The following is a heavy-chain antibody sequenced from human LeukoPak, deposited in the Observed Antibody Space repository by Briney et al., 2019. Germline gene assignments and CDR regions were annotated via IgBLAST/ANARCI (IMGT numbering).Heavy chain of an antibody. CDR1: GFTFSSYG. CDR3: ANIGSSDY. Sequence: GGSLRLSCAASGFTFSSYGMHWVRQAPGKGLEWVAVISYDGSNKYYADSVEGRFTISRDNSKNTLYLQMSSLRAEDTAVYYCANIGSSDYWGQGTLVTVSS. CDR2: ISYDGSNK. D-gene: IGHD1-26*01. J-gene: IGHJ4*02. V-gene: IGHV3-30*18.